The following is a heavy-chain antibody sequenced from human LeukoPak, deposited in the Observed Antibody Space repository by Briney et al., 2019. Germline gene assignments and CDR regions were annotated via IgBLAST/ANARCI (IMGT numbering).Heavy chain of an antibody. CDR1: GFTFSRYS. J-gene: IGHJ4*02. Sequence: GGSLRLSCEASGFTFSRYSLTWVRQAPGKGLEWVSSISSSSSYIYYADSVKGRFTISRDNAKNSLYLQMNSLRAEDTALYYCARQADTAMLIWSFTDYWGQGTLVTVSS. V-gene: IGHV3-21*01. CDR2: ISSSSSYI. D-gene: IGHD5-18*01. CDR3: ARQADTAMLIWSFTDY.